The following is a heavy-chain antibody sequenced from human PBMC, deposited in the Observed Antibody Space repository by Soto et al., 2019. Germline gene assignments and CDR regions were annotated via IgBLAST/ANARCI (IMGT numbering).Heavy chain of an antibody. CDR3: ARGGRVGCGGDCYSGYGY. V-gene: IGHV1-18*01. CDR1: GYTFTSYG. J-gene: IGHJ4*02. Sequence: GASVKVSCTASGYTFTSYGISWVRQAPGQGLEWMGWVSAYNGNTNYAQKLQGRVTMTTDTSTSTAYMELRSLRSDDTAVYYCARGGRVGCGGDCYSGYGYWGQGTLVTVSS. CDR2: VSAYNGNT. D-gene: IGHD2-21*02.